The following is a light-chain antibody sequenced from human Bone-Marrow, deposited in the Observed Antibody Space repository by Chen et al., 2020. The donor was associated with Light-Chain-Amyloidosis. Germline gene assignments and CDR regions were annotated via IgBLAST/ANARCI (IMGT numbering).Light chain of an antibody. V-gene: IGLV3-25*03. Sequence: SYELTQPPSVSVSPGQTARITCSGDDLPTKYAYWYQQKPGQAPVLVIHRDTERPSGISERLSGSSAGTTATLTISGVQAEDEADYNWSSANSSGTDEVIFGGGTKLTVL. CDR2: RDT. J-gene: IGLJ2*01. CDR3: SSANSSGTDEVI. CDR1: DLPTKY.